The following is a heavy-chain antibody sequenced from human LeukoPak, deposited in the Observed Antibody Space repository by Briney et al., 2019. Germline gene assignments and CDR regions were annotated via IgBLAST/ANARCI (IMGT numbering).Heavy chain of an antibody. CDR3: ARGTVTMVDY. J-gene: IGHJ4*02. Sequence: PGGSLRLSCAASGFTVSSNYMSWVRQAPGRGLEWVSVIYSGGSTYYADSVKGRFTISRDNSKNTLFLQMNSLRAGDTAVYYCARGTVTMVDYWGQGTLVTFSS. D-gene: IGHD3-10*01. CDR1: GFTVSSNY. CDR2: IYSGGST. V-gene: IGHV3-66*01.